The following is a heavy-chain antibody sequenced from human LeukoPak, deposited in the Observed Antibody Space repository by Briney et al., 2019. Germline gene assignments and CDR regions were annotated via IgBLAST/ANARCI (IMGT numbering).Heavy chain of an antibody. V-gene: IGHV1-69*04. CDR1: GGAFSSYA. Sequence: ASVKVSCKASGGAFSSYAISWVRQAPGQGLEWMGRIIPILGIANYAQKFQGRVTITADKSTSTAYMELSSLRSEDTAVYYCARASSNYKFDYWGQGTLVTVSS. J-gene: IGHJ4*02. CDR3: ARASSNYKFDY. CDR2: IIPILGIA. D-gene: IGHD4-11*01.